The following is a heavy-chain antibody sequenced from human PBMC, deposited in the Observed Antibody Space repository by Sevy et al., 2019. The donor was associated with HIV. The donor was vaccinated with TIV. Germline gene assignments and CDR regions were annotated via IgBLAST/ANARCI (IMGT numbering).Heavy chain of an antibody. Sequence: GGSLRLSCAASGFTFSSYGMHWVRQAPGKGLEWVAFIWYDGSDTYYAYSVKGRFSISRDNSKNTLYLQMNSLRTEDTAIYYCASDILTGSDFWGQGTLVTVSS. J-gene: IGHJ4*02. CDR2: IWYDGSDT. CDR1: GFTFSSYG. V-gene: IGHV3-30*02. D-gene: IGHD3-9*01. CDR3: ASDILTGSDF.